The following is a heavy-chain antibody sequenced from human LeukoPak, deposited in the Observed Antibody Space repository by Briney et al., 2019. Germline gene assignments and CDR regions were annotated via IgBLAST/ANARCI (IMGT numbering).Heavy chain of an antibody. J-gene: IGHJ4*02. CDR3: AKVPHYYDSSGLWYFDY. V-gene: IGHV3-11*01. CDR1: GFTFSDYY. Sequence: PGGSLRLFCAASGFTFSDYYMSWIRQAPGKGLEWVSYISSSGSTIYYADSVKGRFTISRDNAKNSLYLQMNSLRAEDTAVYYCAKVPHYYDSSGLWYFDYWGQGTLVTVSS. D-gene: IGHD3-22*01. CDR2: ISSSGSTI.